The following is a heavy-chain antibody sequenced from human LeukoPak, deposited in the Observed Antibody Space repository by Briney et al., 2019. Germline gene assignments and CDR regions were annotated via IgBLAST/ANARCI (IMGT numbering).Heavy chain of an antibody. V-gene: IGHV3-33*01. J-gene: IGHJ4*02. Sequence: XXXPXKXLXWVAVIWYDGSNKYYADSVKGRFTISRDNSKNTLYLQMNSLRAEDTAVYYCARFSDSSGLDYWGQGTLVTVSS. CDR3: ARFSDSSGLDY. D-gene: IGHD3-22*01. CDR2: IWYDGSNK.